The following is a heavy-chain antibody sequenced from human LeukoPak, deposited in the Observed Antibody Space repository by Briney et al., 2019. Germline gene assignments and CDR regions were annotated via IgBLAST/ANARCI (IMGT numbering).Heavy chain of an antibody. J-gene: IGHJ3*02. Sequence: ASVKVSCKVSGYTLTELSMHWVRQAPGKGLEWMGGFDPEDGETIYAQKFQGRVTMTEDTSTDTAYMGLSSLRSEDTAVYYCATPSGESPDAFDIWGQGTMVTVSS. D-gene: IGHD3-10*01. CDR3: ATPSGESPDAFDI. CDR1: GYTLTELS. CDR2: FDPEDGET. V-gene: IGHV1-24*01.